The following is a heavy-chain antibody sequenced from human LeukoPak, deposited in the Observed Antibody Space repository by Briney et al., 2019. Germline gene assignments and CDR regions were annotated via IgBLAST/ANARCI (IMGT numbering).Heavy chain of an antibody. CDR1: GFTFDDYA. CDR3: ARENSAVAGIRELYFDY. V-gene: IGHV3-74*01. D-gene: IGHD6-19*01. Sequence: QAGGSLRLSCAASGFTFDDYAMHWVRQAPGKGLEWVSRINGDGTITDHAESVKGRFAISRNNADDTLHLQMNSLRAEDTAVYYCARENSAVAGIRELYFDYWGQGTLVTVSS. J-gene: IGHJ4*02. CDR2: INGDGTIT.